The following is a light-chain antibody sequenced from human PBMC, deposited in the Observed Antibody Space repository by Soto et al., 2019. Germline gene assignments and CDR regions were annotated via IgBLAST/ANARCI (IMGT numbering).Light chain of an antibody. CDR2: DVS. V-gene: IGLV2-11*01. J-gene: IGLJ3*02. CDR1: SSDVRGYNY. Sequence: QSVLTQPRSVSGSPGQSVTISCTGTSSDVRGYNYVSWYQQHPGKAPKLMIYDVSKRPSGVPDRFSGSKSGNTASLTISGLQAEDEADYDCCSYAGSYTLVFGGGTKLTVL. CDR3: CSYAGSYTLV.